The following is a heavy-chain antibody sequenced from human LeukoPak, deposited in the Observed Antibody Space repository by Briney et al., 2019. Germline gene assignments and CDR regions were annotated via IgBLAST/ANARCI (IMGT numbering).Heavy chain of an antibody. CDR1: GGSISSYY. V-gene: IGHV4-59*01. CDR2: IYYSGST. Sequence: SETLSLTCTVSGGSISSYYWSWIWQPPGKGQEWIGYIYYSGSTNYNPSLKSRDTISVDTSKNQFSLKLSSVTAADTAVYYCARNVGYYYGMDVWGQGTTVTVSS. J-gene: IGHJ6*02. CDR3: ARNVGYYYGMDV. D-gene: IGHD3-16*01.